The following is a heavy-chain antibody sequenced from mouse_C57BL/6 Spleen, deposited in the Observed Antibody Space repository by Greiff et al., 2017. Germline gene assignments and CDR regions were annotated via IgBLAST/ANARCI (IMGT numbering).Heavy chain of an antibody. V-gene: IGHV1-69*01. D-gene: IGHD1-1*01. J-gene: IGHJ2*01. CDR3: AKLITTVAYFDY. Sequence: VQLQQPGAELVMPGASVKLSCKASGYTFTSYWMHWVKQRPGQGLEWIGEIDPSDSYTNYNQKFKGKSTLTVDKSSSTAYMQLSSLISEVTAVYYCAKLITTVAYFDYWGQGTTLTVSS. CDR2: IDPSDSYT. CDR1: GYTFTSYW.